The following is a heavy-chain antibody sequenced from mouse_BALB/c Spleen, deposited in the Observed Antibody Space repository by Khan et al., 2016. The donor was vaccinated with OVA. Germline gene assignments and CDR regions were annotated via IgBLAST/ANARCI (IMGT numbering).Heavy chain of an antibody. Sequence: EVELVESGGGLVKPGGSLKLSCAASGFAFSSYDMSWVRQTPEKRLEWVAFISTGGNKTYYPDSLKGRFTISRDNAKNTLYLQMSSLKSEDTAMSYWSRPHNYGSNHYFDYWGQGTPLTVSS. D-gene: IGHD1-1*01. V-gene: IGHV5-12-1*01. CDR3: SRPHNYGSNHYFDY. CDR2: ISTGGNKT. CDR1: GFAFSSYD. J-gene: IGHJ2*01.